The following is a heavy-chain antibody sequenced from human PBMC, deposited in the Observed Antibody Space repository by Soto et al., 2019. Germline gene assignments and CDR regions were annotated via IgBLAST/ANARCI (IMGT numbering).Heavy chain of an antibody. CDR3: ARDAYSGYDKGYFDY. Sequence: SETLSLTCTVSGGSISTYYWSWIRQPPGKGLEWIGYIYYSGSTNYNPSLKSRVTKSVDTSKNQFSLKLSSVTASDTAVYYCARDAYSGYDKGYFDYWGQGTLVTVSS. J-gene: IGHJ4*02. V-gene: IGHV4-59*01. CDR2: IYYSGST. CDR1: GGSISTYY. D-gene: IGHD5-12*01.